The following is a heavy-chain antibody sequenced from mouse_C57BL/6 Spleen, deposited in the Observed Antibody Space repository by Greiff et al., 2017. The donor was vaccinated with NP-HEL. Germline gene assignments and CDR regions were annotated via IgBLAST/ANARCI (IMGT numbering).Heavy chain of an antibody. D-gene: IGHD4-1*01. CDR3: TREGLTGTLDY. CDR1: GFTFSSYA. CDR2: ISSGGDYI. V-gene: IGHV5-9-1*02. Sequence: EVKVVESGEGLVKPGGSLKLSCAASGFTFSSYAMSWVRQTPEKRLEWVAYISSGGDYIYYADTVKGRFTISRDNARNTLYLQMSSLKSEDTAMYYCTREGLTGTLDYWGQGTTLTVSS. J-gene: IGHJ2*01.